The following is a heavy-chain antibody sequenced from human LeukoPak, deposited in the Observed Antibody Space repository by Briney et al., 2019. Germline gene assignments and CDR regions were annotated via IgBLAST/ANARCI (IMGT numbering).Heavy chain of an antibody. CDR1: GFTFSDYY. J-gene: IGHJ4*02. D-gene: IGHD6-19*01. CDR2: ISDSGGST. CDR3: AKDLRRDGYSSGWYYFDY. V-gene: IGHV3-23*01. Sequence: PGGSLRLSCAASGFTFSDYYMSWIRQAPGKGLEWVSAISDSGGSTYYADSVKGRFTISRDNSKNTLYLQMNSLRVEDTAVYYCAKDLRRDGYSSGWYYFDYWGQGTLVTVSS.